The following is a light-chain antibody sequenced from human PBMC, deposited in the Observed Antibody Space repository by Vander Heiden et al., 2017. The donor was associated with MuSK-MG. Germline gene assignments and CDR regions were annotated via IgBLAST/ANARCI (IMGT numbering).Light chain of an antibody. CDR3: AAWDDSLNVVV. CDR2: SNN. V-gene: IGLV1-44*01. Sequence: QSVLTPPPSASGTPGQSVTIACSGSSSNIGSNPVNWYQQPPGTAPKLLIYSNNQRPSGVPDRFSGSKSGTSAALAISGLQSEDEADYYCAAWDDSLNVVVFGGGTKLTVL. CDR1: SSNIGSNP. J-gene: IGLJ2*01.